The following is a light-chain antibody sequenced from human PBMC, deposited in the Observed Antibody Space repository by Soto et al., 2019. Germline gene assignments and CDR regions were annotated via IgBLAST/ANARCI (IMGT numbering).Light chain of an antibody. J-gene: IGKJ3*01. Sequence: EIVLTQSPGTLSLSPGERATISCRASESVSSYLAWYQQKPGQAPRLLIYNASKRANGIPARFSGSGSGTDFTLTVSSIEHEDFAIYYCQQRSDWEFTFGPGTKVDIK. CDR3: QQRSDWEFT. V-gene: IGKV3-11*01. CDR1: ESVSSY. CDR2: NAS.